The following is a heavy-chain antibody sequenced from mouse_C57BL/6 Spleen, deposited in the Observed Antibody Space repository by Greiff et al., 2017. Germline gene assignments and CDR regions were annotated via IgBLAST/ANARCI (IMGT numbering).Heavy chain of an antibody. CDR3: ARHDYDGKSMMDY. J-gene: IGHJ4*01. Sequence: VKLVESGPGLVAPSQSLSITCTVSGFSLTSYGVHWVRQPPGKGLEWLVVIWSDGSTTYNSALNSRLSISKDNSKSQVFLKMNSLQTDDTAMYYCARHDYDGKSMMDYWGQGTSVTVSS. V-gene: IGHV2-6-1*01. CDR2: IWSDGST. D-gene: IGHD2-4*01. CDR1: GFSLTSYG.